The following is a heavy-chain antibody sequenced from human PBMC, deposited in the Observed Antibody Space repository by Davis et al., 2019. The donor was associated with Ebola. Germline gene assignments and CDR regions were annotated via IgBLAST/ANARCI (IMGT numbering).Heavy chain of an antibody. J-gene: IGHJ4*02. D-gene: IGHD2-8*02. V-gene: IGHV4-34*01. CDR1: GGSISSYY. CDR2: INHSGST. CDR3: ARGVGYCTGGVCYTGVDFDY. Sequence: MPSETLSLTCTVSGGSISSYYWSWIRQPPGKGLEWIGEINHSGSTNYNPSLKSRVTIPVDTSKNQFSLKLSSVTAADTAVYYCARGVGYCTGGVCYTGVDFDYWGQGTLVTVSS.